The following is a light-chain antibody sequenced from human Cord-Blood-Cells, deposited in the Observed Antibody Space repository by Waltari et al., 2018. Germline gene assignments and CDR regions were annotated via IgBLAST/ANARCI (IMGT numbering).Light chain of an antibody. CDR3: VLYMGSGIWV. CDR2: STN. V-gene: IGLV8-61*01. J-gene: IGLJ3*02. CDR1: SGSVSTSYY. Sequence: QTVVTQEPSFSVSPGGTVTLTCGLSSGSVSTSYYPSWYQQTPGQAPRTLIYSTNTRSSVVPDRFSGSILGNKAALTITGAQADDESDYCCVLYMGSGIWVFGGGTKLTVL.